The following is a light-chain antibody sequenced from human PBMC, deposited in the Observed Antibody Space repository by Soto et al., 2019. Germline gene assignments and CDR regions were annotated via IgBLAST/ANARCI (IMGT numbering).Light chain of an antibody. CDR1: QSISSY. CDR2: AAS. V-gene: IGKV1-17*01. J-gene: IGKJ1*01. Sequence: DIQMTQSPSSLSASVVDRFTITCLASQSISSYLNWYQQKPGKAPKRLIYAASSLQSGVPSRFSGSGSGTEFTLTISSLQPEDFATYYCLQHNSYPWTFGQGTKVDI. CDR3: LQHNSYPWT.